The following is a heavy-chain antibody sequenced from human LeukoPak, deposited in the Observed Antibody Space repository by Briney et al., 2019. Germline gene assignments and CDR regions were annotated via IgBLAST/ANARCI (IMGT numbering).Heavy chain of an antibody. CDR3: ARDGVNTMVRGADGFDP. Sequence: SETLSLXCTVSGGSISSGSYYWSWIRQPAGKGLEWIGRIYTSGSTNYNPSLKSRVTISVDTSKNQFSLKLTSVTAADTAVYYCARDGVNTMVRGADGFDPWGQGTLVTVSS. CDR1: GGSISSGSYY. CDR2: IYTSGST. V-gene: IGHV4-61*02. J-gene: IGHJ5*02. D-gene: IGHD3-10*01.